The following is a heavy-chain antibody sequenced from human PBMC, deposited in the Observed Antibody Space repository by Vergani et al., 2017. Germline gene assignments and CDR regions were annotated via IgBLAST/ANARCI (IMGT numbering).Heavy chain of an antibody. CDR3: ARTMAGDTAFDI. CDR2: IYYSGST. D-gene: IGHD6-19*01. Sequence: QVQLQESGPGLVKPSETLSLTCTVSGGSISSYYWSWIRQPPGKGLEWIGYIYYSGSTNYNPSLKSRVTISVDTSKNQFSLKLSSVTAADTAVYYCARTMAGDTAFDIWGQGTMVTVSS. J-gene: IGHJ3*02. V-gene: IGHV4-59*01. CDR1: GGSISSYY.